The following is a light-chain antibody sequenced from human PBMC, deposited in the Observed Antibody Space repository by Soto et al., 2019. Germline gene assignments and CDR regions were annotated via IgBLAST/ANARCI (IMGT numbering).Light chain of an antibody. CDR2: SAS. V-gene: IGKV1-9*01. J-gene: IGKJ4*01. CDR3: QQLNNYPLT. CDR1: QDIGNF. Sequence: DIQLTQSPSFVSASVGDRVTITCRASQDIGNFLAWYQQKPGKAPKLLIYSASTLQSGVPSRFSGSGSAAEFSLTISSLQPEDFAAYLCQQLNNYPLTCGGGTKVEI.